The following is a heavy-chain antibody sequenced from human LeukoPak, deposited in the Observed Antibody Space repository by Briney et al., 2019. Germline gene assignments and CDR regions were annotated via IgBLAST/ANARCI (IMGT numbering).Heavy chain of an antibody. CDR2: IVVGSGNT. J-gene: IGHJ4*02. Sequence: GASVNVSCKASGFTFTSSAMQRVRQARGQRLEWIGWIVVGSGNTNYAQKFQERVTITRDMSTSTAYMELSSLRSDDTAVYYCARWGTDWNYDPFDYWGQGTLVTVSS. D-gene: IGHD1-7*01. CDR3: ARWGTDWNYDPFDY. V-gene: IGHV1-58*02. CDR1: GFTFTSSA.